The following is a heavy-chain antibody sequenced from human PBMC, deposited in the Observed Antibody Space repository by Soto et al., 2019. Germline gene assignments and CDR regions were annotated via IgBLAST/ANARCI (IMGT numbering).Heavy chain of an antibody. Sequence: QVHLVQSGAEVKKPGASVKVSCKASGYTFTSYGITWVRQAPGQGLEWMGWISAHNGNTDYAQKLQGRVIVTRDTSTITAYMELRSLRYYGTAVYYCARGRYGDYWGQGALVTVSS. CDR3: ARGRYGDY. V-gene: IGHV1-18*01. CDR1: GYTFTSYG. D-gene: IGHD1-1*01. J-gene: IGHJ4*02. CDR2: ISAHNGNT.